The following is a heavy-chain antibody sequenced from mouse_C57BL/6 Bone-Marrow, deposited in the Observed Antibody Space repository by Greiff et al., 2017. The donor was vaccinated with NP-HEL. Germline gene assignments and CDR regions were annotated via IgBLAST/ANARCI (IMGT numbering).Heavy chain of an antibody. J-gene: IGHJ1*03. CDR3: ARKGPFITTVVGYFDV. D-gene: IGHD1-1*01. CDR2: INPNNGGT. Sequence: EVQLQQSGPELVKPGASVTIPCKASGYTFTDYNMDWVKQSHGKSLEWIGDINPNNGGTIYNQKFKGKATLTVDKSSSTAYMELRSLTSEDTAVYYCARKGPFITTVVGYFDVWGTGTTVTVSS. CDR1: GYTFTDYN. V-gene: IGHV1-18*01.